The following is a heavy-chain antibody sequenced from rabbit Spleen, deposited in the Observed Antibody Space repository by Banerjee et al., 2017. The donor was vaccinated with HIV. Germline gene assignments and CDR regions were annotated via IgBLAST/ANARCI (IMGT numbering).Heavy chain of an antibody. J-gene: IGHJ4*01. D-gene: IGHD6-1*01. CDR2: IDPIFGTT. Sequence: QSLEESGEDLVKPGASLTLTCTASGFTMSSNDLTYWVRQAPGKGLEWNGYIDPIFGTTYYASWAKGRFTISKTSSTTVTLQMTSLTAADTDSYFCAREKSGNYGYDLWGPGTLVTVS. CDR1: GFTMSSNDL. V-gene: IGHV1S40*01. CDR3: AREKSGNYGYDL.